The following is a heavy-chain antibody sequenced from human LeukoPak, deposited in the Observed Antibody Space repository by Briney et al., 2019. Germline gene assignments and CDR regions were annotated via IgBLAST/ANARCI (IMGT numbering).Heavy chain of an antibody. CDR1: GYTFTSYD. Sequence: GASVTVSFKASGYTFTSYDINWVRQATGQGLELMGWMNPKSGNTGYAQKFQGRVTITRNTSISTAYMELSSLRSEDTAVYYCARGVTRDWRSAYWGQGTLVTVSS. CDR2: MNPKSGNT. V-gene: IGHV1-8*01. D-gene: IGHD2-21*02. CDR3: ARGVTRDWRSAY. J-gene: IGHJ4*02.